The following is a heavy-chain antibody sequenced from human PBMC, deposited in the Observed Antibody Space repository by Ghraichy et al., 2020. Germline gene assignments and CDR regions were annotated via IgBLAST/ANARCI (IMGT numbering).Heavy chain of an antibody. CDR2: INHSGST. CDR1: GGSFSGYY. J-gene: IGHJ4*02. D-gene: IGHD6-19*01. Sequence: SETLSLTCAVYGGSFSGYYWSWIRQPPGKGLEWIGEINHSGSTNYNPSLKSRVTISVDTSKNQFSLKLSSVTAADTAVYYCARIGYGGGGPSGWSDWGQGTLVTVSS. V-gene: IGHV4-34*01. CDR3: ARIGYGGGGPSGWSD.